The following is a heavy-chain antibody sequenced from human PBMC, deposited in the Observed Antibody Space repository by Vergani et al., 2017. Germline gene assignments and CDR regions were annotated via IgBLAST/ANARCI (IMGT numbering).Heavy chain of an antibody. D-gene: IGHD6-19*01. V-gene: IGHV1-3*02. Sequence: QVQLVQSGAEVKKPGASVKVSCKASGYTFTSYAMHWVRQSPGQRLEWMGWSNAGNGNTKYSQEFQGRVTITRDTSASPAYMALSSMRSEYPAVYYCASDIGVAPLYYMDVWGKVTTVTVTS. CDR3: ASDIGVAPLYYMDV. CDR1: GYTFTSYA. CDR2: SNAGNGNT. J-gene: IGHJ6*03.